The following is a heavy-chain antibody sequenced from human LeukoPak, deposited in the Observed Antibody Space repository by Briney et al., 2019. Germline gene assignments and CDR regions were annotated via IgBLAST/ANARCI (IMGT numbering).Heavy chain of an antibody. CDR2: IYHSGST. V-gene: IGHV4-38-2*02. CDR3: ARGRKWLTPNY. Sequence: PSETLSLTCTVSGYSISSGYYWGWIRQPPGKGLEWIGSIYHSGSTYYNPSLKSRVTISVDTSKNQFSLKLSSVTAADTAVYYCARGRKWLTPNYWGQGTLVTVSS. CDR1: GYSISSGYY. D-gene: IGHD5-24*01. J-gene: IGHJ4*02.